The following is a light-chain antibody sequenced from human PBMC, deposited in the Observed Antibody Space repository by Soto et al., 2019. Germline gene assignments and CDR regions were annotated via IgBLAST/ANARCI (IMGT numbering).Light chain of an antibody. J-gene: IGLJ3*02. CDR1: SSDVGGYNY. CDR2: EVS. CDR3: SSYTPSSTPRV. V-gene: IGLV2-14*01. Sequence: QSVLTQPASVSGSPGQSITISCTGTSSDVGGYNYVSWYQQHPGKAPKLMIYEVSNRPSGVSNRFSGSKSGNTASLTISGLQAEDEADYYCSSYTPSSTPRVFGGGTKLTDL.